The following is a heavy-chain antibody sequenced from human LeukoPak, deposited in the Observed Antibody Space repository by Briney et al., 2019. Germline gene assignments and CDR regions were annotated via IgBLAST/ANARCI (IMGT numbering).Heavy chain of an antibody. V-gene: IGHV3-53*01. Sequence: GGSLTLSCTVSGFTVSSNSMSWVRQAPGKGLEWVSFIYSDNTHYSDSVKGRFTISRDNSKNTLYLQMNSLRAEDTAVYYCARRAGAYSHPYDYWGQGTLVTVSS. D-gene: IGHD4/OR15-4a*01. CDR1: GFTVSSNS. CDR2: IYSDNT. CDR3: ARRAGAYSHPYDY. J-gene: IGHJ4*02.